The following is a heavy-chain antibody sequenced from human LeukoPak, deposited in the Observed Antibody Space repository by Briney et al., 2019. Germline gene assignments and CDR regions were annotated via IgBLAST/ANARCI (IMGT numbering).Heavy chain of an antibody. V-gene: IGHV3-74*01. J-gene: IGHJ4*02. CDR1: GFTFSSFW. CDR2: INSVGSST. CDR3: AGNSPGFDS. Sequence: GGSLRLSCAASGFTFSSFWMHWVRQAPGKGLVWVSRINSVGSSTSYADSVKGRFTISRDNAKNTLFLQMNSLRAEDTAVYYCAGNSPGFDSWGQGTLVTVSS. D-gene: IGHD2-21*01.